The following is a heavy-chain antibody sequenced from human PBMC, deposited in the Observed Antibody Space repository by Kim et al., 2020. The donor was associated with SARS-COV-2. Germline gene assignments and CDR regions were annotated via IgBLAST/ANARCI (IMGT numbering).Heavy chain of an antibody. D-gene: IGHD2-15*01. CDR2: INHSGST. CDR1: GGSFSGYY. J-gene: IGHJ4*02. V-gene: IGHV4-34*01. CDR3: ARGGGYCSGGSCYPAGDLDY. Sequence: SETLSLTCAVYGGSFSGYYWSWIRQPPGKGLEWIGEINHSGSTNYNPSLKSRVTISVDTSKNQFSLKLSSVTAADTAVFYCARGGGYCSGGSCYPAGDLDYWGQGTLVTVSS.